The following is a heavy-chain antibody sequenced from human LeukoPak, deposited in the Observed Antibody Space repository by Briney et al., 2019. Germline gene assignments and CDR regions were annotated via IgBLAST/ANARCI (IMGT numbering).Heavy chain of an antibody. CDR2: INHNGNVN. CDR1: GFTFSSYW. D-gene: IGHD3-16*01. CDR3: ARGGGLYV. J-gene: IGHJ6*02. Sequence: GGSLRLSCEASGFTFSSYWMNWARQAPGKGLEWVASINHNGNVNYYVDSVKGRFTISRDNAKNSLYLKMSNLRAEDTAVYFCARGGGLYVWGQGATVTVSS. V-gene: IGHV3-7*03.